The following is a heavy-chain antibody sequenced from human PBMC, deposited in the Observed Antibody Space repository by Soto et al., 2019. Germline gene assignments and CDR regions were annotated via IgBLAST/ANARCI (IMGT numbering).Heavy chain of an antibody. CDR3: ARERHGGLGNYHYGMVG. D-gene: IGHD6-25*01. Sequence: SGTLSLTCTVSGGSISSSSYYWGWIRQPPGKGLEWIGTIYYSGSTYYNPSLKSRVTISADTSKNQFSLKLSSVTAADTAVYYCARERHGGLGNYHYGMVGWGEETKGTVS. CDR2: IYYSGST. J-gene: IGHJ6*01. CDR1: GGSISSSSYY. V-gene: IGHV4-39*01.